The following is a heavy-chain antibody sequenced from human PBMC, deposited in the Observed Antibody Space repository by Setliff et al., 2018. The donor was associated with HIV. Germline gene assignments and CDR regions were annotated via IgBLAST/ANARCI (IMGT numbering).Heavy chain of an antibody. D-gene: IGHD1-26*01. J-gene: IGHJ4*02. CDR2: FIPFFGTT. CDR3: ARGWEGGMDY. CDR1: GGTFNNHA. V-gene: IGHV1-69*13. Sequence: SVKVSCKTSGGTFNNHAITWVRQAPGQGLEWMGEFIPFFGTTNYAQKFQGRLSFTADASTNTAYMELSSLRSEDTAVFYCARGWEGGMDYWGQGTLVTVSS.